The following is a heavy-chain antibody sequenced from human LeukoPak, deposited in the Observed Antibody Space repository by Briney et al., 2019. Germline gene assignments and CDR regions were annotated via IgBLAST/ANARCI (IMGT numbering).Heavy chain of an antibody. CDR3: AGPQGRSVAPAY. V-gene: IGHV4-34*01. J-gene: IGHJ4*02. CDR2: MNHAGGT. D-gene: IGHD1-1*01. Sequence: SETLSLTCAVYGGSFSGYHWSWIRQPPGKGLEWIWEMNHAGGTNYNPYPKSRVTITAEKSTKKLPLMLSSVTAADTAVDYFAGPQGRSVAPAYWGQGT. CDR1: GGSFSGYH.